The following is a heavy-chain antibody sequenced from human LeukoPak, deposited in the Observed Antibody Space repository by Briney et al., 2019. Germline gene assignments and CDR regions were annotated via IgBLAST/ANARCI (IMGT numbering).Heavy chain of an antibody. J-gene: IGHJ3*02. Sequence: GGSLRLSCAASGFTFSSYAMHWVRQAPGKGLEWVAVISYDGSNKYYADSVKGRFTISRDNSKNTLYLQMNSLRAEDTAVYYCARAYRDAFDIWGQETMVTVSS. CDR3: ARAYRDAFDI. CDR1: GFTFSSYA. CDR2: ISYDGSNK. V-gene: IGHV3-30*04.